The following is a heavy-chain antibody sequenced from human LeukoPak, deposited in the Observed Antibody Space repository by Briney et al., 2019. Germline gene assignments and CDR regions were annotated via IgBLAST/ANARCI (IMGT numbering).Heavy chain of an antibody. V-gene: IGHV1-58*01. D-gene: IGHD1-1*01. CDR1: GFTFTSSA. CDR3: AAESSSTTRTYYGMDV. J-gene: IGHJ6*02. CDR2: IVVGSGNT. Sequence: VASVKVSCKASGFTFTSSAVQWVRQARGQRLEWIGWIVVGSGNTNYAQKFQERVTITRDMSTSTAYMELSSLRSEDTAVYYCAAESSSTTRTYYGMDVWGQGTTVTVSS.